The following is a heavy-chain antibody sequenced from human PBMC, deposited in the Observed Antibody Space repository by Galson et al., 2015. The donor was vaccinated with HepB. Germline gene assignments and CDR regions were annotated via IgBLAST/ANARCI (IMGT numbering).Heavy chain of an antibody. CDR3: VRDAGGHSYGPLGY. CDR1: GFTFSSYS. Sequence: SLRLSCAASGFTFSSYSMNWVRQAPGKGLEWVSSISSSSSYIYYADSVKGRFTISRDNAKNSLYLQMNSLRAEDTAVYYCVRDAGGHSYGPLGYWGQGTLVTVSS. J-gene: IGHJ4*02. CDR2: ISSSSSYI. V-gene: IGHV3-21*01. D-gene: IGHD5-18*01.